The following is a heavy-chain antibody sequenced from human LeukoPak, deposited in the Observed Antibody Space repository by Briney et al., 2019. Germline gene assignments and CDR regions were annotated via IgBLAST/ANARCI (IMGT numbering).Heavy chain of an antibody. Sequence: SETLSLTCTVSGYSITTGHYWGWIRQPPGQGLEWIASIFLGGTTYYKPSLKSRLSISVDTSKNQLSLKLSSVTAADTAVYYCASNWSDFDFWGRGTLVTVSS. J-gene: IGHJ4*02. CDR1: GYSITTGHY. CDR3: ASNWSDFDF. CDR2: IFLGGTT. V-gene: IGHV4-38-2*02. D-gene: IGHD1-1*01.